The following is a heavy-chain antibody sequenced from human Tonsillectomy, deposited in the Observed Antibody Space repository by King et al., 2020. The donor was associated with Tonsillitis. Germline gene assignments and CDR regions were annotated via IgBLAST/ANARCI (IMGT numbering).Heavy chain of an antibody. Sequence: DQLVQSGGGLVHPGWSLRLSCGASGFTFNDYAMHWVRQAPGKGLEWVSGISWNRGSVGFADSVKGRFTISRDNAKNSLYLLMNSLRAEDTALYYCAKDKSSWYYFDYWGQGTLVTVSS. CDR1: GFTFNDYA. D-gene: IGHD6-13*01. V-gene: IGHV3-9*01. J-gene: IGHJ4*02. CDR2: ISWNRGSV. CDR3: AKDKSSWYYFDY.